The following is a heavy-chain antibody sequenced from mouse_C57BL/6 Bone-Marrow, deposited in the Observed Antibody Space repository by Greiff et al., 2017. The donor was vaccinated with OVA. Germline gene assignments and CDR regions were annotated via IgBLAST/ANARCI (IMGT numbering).Heavy chain of an antibody. CDR3: ASRAYYSNYYFDY. D-gene: IGHD2-5*01. CDR1: GYTFTSYW. Sequence: QVHVKQPGAELVKPGASVKMSCKASGYTFTSYWITWVKQRPGQGLEWIGDIYPGSGSTNYNEKFKSKATLTVDTSSSTAYMQLSSLTSEDSAVYYCASRAYYSNYYFDYWGQGTTLTVSS. V-gene: IGHV1-55*01. J-gene: IGHJ2*01. CDR2: IYPGSGST.